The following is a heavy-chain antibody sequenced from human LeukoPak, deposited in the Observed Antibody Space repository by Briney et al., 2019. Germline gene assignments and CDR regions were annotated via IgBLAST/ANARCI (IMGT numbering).Heavy chain of an antibody. V-gene: IGHV4-39*01. CDR2: IYYSGST. CDR1: GGSISSSSYY. CDR3: ARGLYSWNYFNY. J-gene: IGHJ4*02. D-gene: IGHD1-20*01. Sequence: SETLSLTCTVSGGSISSSSYYWDWIRQPPGKGLEWIGTIYYSGSTSYNPSLKSRVTISVDTSKNQFSLRLSSVTAADTALYYCARGLYSWNYFNYWGQGTLVTVSS.